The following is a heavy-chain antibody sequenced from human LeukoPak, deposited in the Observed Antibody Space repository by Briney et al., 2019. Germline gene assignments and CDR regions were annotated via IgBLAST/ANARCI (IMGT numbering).Heavy chain of an antibody. CDR2: IYYSGST. V-gene: IGHV4-59*12. Sequence: PSETLSLTCTVSGGSISSYYWGWIRQPPGKGLEWIGYIYYSGSTNYNPSLKSRVTISVDTSKNQFSLKLSSVTAADTAVYYCASSSGYYYVWYFDLWGRGTLVTVSS. D-gene: IGHD3-22*01. CDR1: GGSISSYY. CDR3: ASSSGYYYVWYFDL. J-gene: IGHJ2*01.